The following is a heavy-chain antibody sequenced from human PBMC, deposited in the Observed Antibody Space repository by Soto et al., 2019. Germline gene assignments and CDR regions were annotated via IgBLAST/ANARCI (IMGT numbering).Heavy chain of an antibody. CDR3: ARDVGYGLIDY. CDR2: ISAYNGNT. CDR1: GYTFTSYS. J-gene: IGHJ4*02. D-gene: IGHD5-18*01. Sequence: QVQLVQSGAEAKKPGASVKVSCKASGYTFTSYSISWVRQAPGQGLEWMGWISAYNGNTYHARKLQGRVTMTTDTSTSTAYMALRSLRSDDTAVYYCARDVGYGLIDYWGQGTLVTVSS. V-gene: IGHV1-18*01.